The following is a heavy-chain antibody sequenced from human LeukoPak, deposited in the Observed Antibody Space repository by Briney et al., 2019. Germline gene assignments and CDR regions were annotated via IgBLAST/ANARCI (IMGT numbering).Heavy chain of an antibody. V-gene: IGHV3-20*04. J-gene: IGHJ6*03. Sequence: RSGGSLRLSCAASGFTFDDYGMSWVRQAPGKGLEWVSGINWNGGSTGYAGSVKGRFTISRDNAKNSLYLQINSLRAEDTALYYCARPYDYSMDVWGKGTTVTVSS. CDR2: INWNGGST. CDR3: ARPYDYSMDV. CDR1: GFTFDDYG.